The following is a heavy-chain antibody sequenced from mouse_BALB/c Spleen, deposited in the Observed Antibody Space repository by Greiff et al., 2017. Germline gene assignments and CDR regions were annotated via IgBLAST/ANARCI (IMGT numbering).Heavy chain of an antibody. CDR1: GFSLTSYG. J-gene: IGHJ3*01. Sequence: VKLMESGPGLVAPSQSLSITCPVSGFSLTSYGVHWVRQPPGKGLEWLGVIWAGGSTNYNSALMSRLSISKDNSKSQVFLKMNSLQTDDTAMYYCASTTMTQAWCAYWGQGTLVTVSA. V-gene: IGHV2-9*02. D-gene: IGHD2-4*01. CDR3: ASTTMTQAWCAY. CDR2: IWAGGST.